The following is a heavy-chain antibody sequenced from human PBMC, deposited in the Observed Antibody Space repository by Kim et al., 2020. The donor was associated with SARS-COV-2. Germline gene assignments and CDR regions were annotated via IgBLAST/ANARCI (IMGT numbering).Heavy chain of an antibody. V-gene: IGHV1-8*01. CDR2: MNPNSGNT. CDR1: GYTFTSYD. CDR3: ARVGYDILTGYAYYFDY. Sequence: ASVKVSCKASGYTFTSYDINWVRQATGQGLEWMGWMNPNSGNTGYAQKFQGRVTMTRNTSISTAYMELSSLRSEDTAVYYCARVGYDILTGYAYYFDYWGQGTLVTVSS. J-gene: IGHJ4*02. D-gene: IGHD3-9*01.